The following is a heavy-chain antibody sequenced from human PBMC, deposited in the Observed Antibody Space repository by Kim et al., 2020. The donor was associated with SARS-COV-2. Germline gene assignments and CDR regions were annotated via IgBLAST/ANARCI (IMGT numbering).Heavy chain of an antibody. CDR2: ISYDGSNK. CDR3: ARDLSLWFGELVGMDV. V-gene: IGHV3-30*04. J-gene: IGHJ6*02. Sequence: GGSLRLSCAASGFTFSSYAMHWVRQAPGKGLEWVAVISYDGSNKYYADSVKGRFTISRDNSKNTLYLQMNSLRAEDTAVYYCARDLSLWFGELVGMDVWGQGTTVTVSS. CDR1: GFTFSSYA. D-gene: IGHD3-10*01.